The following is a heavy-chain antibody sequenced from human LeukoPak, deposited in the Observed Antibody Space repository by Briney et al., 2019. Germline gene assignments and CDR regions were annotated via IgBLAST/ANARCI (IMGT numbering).Heavy chain of an antibody. J-gene: IGHJ3*02. CDR2: INIDGSIT. CDR1: GFTFSSYW. D-gene: IGHD3-22*01. Sequence: GGSLRLSCAASGFTFSSYWMHWVRQAQGKGLVWVSRINIDGSITNYADSVKGRFTISRDNAKNTLYLQMNSLRAEDTAVYYCARDPNYDSSGSVDAFDIRGQGTMVTVSS. V-gene: IGHV3-74*01. CDR3: ARDPNYDSSGSVDAFDI.